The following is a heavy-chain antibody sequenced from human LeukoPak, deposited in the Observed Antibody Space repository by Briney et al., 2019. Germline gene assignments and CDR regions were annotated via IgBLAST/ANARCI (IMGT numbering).Heavy chain of an antibody. Sequence: SETLSLTCAVSGGSISSSNWWSWVRQPPGKGLEWIGEIYHSGSTNYNPSLKSRVTISVDKSKNQFSLKLSSVTAADTAVYYCARVSSPTGVLRYFDWLTYDAFDIWGQGTMVTVSS. CDR1: GGSISSSNW. CDR3: ARVSSPTGVLRYFDWLTYDAFDI. J-gene: IGHJ3*02. CDR2: IYHSGST. D-gene: IGHD3-9*01. V-gene: IGHV4-4*02.